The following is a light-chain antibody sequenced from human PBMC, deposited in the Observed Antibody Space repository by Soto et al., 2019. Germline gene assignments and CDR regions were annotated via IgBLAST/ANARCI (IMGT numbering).Light chain of an antibody. Sequence: QSALTQPRSVSGSPGQSVTISCTGTSSDVGGYNYVSWYQQHPGKAPKLMIYDVSKRPSGVPDRFSGSKSGNTASLTISGLQAEDEADYYCCSYAGSYTFGVFGGGTQLPS. J-gene: IGLJ3*02. V-gene: IGLV2-11*01. CDR3: CSYAGSYTFGV. CDR2: DVS. CDR1: SSDVGGYNY.